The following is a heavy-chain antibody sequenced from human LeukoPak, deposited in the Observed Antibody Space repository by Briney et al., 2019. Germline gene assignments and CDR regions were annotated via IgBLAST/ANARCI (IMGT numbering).Heavy chain of an antibody. Sequence: PGGSLRLSCAASGFTFSSYSMNWVRQTPGKGLEWVSSISSSSSYIYYADSLKGRFTISRDNAKNSLYLQMNSLRAEDTAVYYCTRYYYDGSGYYYLFDYWGQGTLVTVSS. CDR3: TRYYYDGSGYYYLFDY. CDR2: ISSSSSYI. J-gene: IGHJ4*02. CDR1: GFTFSSYS. D-gene: IGHD3-22*01. V-gene: IGHV3-21*01.